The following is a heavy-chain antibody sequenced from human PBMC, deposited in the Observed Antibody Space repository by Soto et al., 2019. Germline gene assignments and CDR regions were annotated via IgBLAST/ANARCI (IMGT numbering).Heavy chain of an antibody. CDR2: IYSSGST. D-gene: IGHD1-26*01. Sequence: SETLSLTCTVSGGSITGYHWSWIRQPAGEGLEWIGRIYSSGSTKYNPSLKSRVTMSVDTSKNQFSLNLISVTVADTAVYYCARSGGSFSLDFWGLGTLVTVSS. CDR3: ARSGGSFSLDF. J-gene: IGHJ4*02. V-gene: IGHV4-4*07. CDR1: GGSITGYH.